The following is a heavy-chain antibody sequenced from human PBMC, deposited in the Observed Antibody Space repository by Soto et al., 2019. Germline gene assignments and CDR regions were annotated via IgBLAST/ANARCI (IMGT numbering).Heavy chain of an antibody. CDR3: TRHAVIPKLQYGMDV. Sequence: PSETLSLTCTVSGGSISGYYWSWIRQTPGRGLEWIGYIFYRGNTLYNPSLQSRVTISVDTSQNRFALRLSSVTAADSVVYYCTRHAVIPKLQYGMDVWGQGASVTVSS. V-gene: IGHV4-59*01. D-gene: IGHD3-16*02. J-gene: IGHJ6*02. CDR2: IFYRGNT. CDR1: GGSISGYY.